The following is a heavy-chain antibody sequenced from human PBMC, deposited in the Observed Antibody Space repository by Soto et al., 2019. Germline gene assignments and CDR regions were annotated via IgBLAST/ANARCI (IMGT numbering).Heavy chain of an antibody. D-gene: IGHD5-18*01. CDR3: ARDRIYGYRWYYFDY. CDR2: INHSGST. CDR1: GGSFSGYY. J-gene: IGHJ4*02. V-gene: IGHV4-34*01. Sequence: PSETLSLTCAVYGGSFSGYYWSWIRQPPGKGLEWIGEINHSGSTNYNPSLKSRVTISVDTSKNQFSLKLSSVTAADTAVYYCARDRIYGYRWYYFDYWGQGTLVTVSS.